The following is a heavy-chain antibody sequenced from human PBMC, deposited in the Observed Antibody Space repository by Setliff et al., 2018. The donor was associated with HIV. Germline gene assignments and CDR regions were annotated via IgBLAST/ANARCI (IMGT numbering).Heavy chain of an antibody. CDR2: IYYSGST. V-gene: IGHV4-59*01. CDR1: GGSISGYY. J-gene: IGHJ6*02. D-gene: IGHD3-9*01. CDR3: ARESQQYYDILTGFNYYYGMGV. Sequence: SETLSLTCNVSGGSISGYYWSWVRQPPGKGLEWIGYIYYSGSTNYNPSLRSRVTISVDTSKNQVSLRLTSVTSADTALYYCARESQQYYDILTGFNYYYGMGVWGRGITVTVSS.